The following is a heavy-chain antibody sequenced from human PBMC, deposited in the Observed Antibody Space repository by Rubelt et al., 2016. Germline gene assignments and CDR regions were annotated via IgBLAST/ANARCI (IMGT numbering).Heavy chain of an antibody. Sequence: QVQLVQSGAEVKKPGASVKVSCKASGYTFTSYDINWVRQATGQGLEWMGWMNPNSGNTGYAQKFQGKVTITRNTSISTAYMGLSSLRSEDTAVYYCARDGAFPLGSGFEKRSDYWGQGTLVTVSS. CDR3: ARDGAFPLGSGFEKRSDY. V-gene: IGHV1-8*01. D-gene: IGHD3-10*01. CDR1: GYTFTSYD. J-gene: IGHJ4*02. CDR2: MNPNSGNT.